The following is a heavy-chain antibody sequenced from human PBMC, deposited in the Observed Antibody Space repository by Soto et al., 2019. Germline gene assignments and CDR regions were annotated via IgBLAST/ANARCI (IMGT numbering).Heavy chain of an antibody. J-gene: IGHJ6*03. Sequence: ASVKVSCKASGYTFTSYGISWVRQAPGQGLEWMGWISAYNGNTNYAQKLQGRVTMTTDTSTSTAYMELRSLRSDDTAVYYCARELGYCTNGVCYQPADHNYYYYYMDVWGKGTTVTVSS. CDR2: ISAYNGNT. V-gene: IGHV1-18*01. CDR3: ARELGYCTNGVCYQPADHNYYYYYMDV. D-gene: IGHD2-8*01. CDR1: GYTFTSYG.